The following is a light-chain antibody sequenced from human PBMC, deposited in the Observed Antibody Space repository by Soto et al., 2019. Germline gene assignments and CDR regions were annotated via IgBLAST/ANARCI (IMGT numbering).Light chain of an antibody. CDR2: ETS. Sequence: QAVVTQETSLTVSPGGTVTLTCGSSTGGVTSGHWPYWLQQKPGQAPRTLIYETSKKHSWTPPRFSGALRGGKAALTLSGAQPEDEADYYCLLYYIGSRVFGGGTKVTVL. CDR1: TGGVTSGHW. V-gene: IGLV7-46*01. J-gene: IGLJ3*02. CDR3: LLYYIGSRV.